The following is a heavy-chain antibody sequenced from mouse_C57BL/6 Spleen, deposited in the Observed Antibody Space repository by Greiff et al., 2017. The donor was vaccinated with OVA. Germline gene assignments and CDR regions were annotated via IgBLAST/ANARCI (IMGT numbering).Heavy chain of an antibody. Sequence: EVQRVESGPSLVRPSQTLSLTCTVTGFSINSDCYWIWIRQFPGNKLEYIGYTFYSGITYYNPSLASRTYITRDTSKNQFSLKLSSVTTEDTATYYCARGYYYGSSPYAMDYWGQGTSVTVSS. CDR2: TFYSGIT. CDR3: ARGYYYGSSPYAMDY. J-gene: IGHJ4*01. D-gene: IGHD1-1*01. CDR1: GFSINSDCY. V-gene: IGHV3-3*01.